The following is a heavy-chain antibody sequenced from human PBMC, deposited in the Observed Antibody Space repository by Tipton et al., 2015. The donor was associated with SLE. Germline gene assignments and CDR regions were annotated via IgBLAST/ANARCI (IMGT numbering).Heavy chain of an antibody. V-gene: IGHV3-23*01. CDR2: ISAGGTTP. J-gene: IGHJ4*02. CDR3: AKDSAPVGTVLFDF. D-gene: IGHD1-1*01. CDR1: GFTFHDYA. Sequence: SLRLSCVASGFTFHDYAMSWVRQAPGKGLEWIAAISAGGTTPKYADSVQGRFSISRENSKNTVYLQLNSLRAEDTAVYFCAKDSAPVGTVLFDFWGQGTRVTVSS.